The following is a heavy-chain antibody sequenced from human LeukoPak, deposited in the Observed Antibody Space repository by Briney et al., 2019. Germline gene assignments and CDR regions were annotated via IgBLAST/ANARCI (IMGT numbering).Heavy chain of an antibody. Sequence: GASVKVSCKASGGTFSSYAISWVRQAPGQGLEWMGGIIPIFGTANYAQKFQGRVTITADESTSTAYMELSSLRSEDTAFYYCATNAGGRGNFFNSWGQGTLVTVSS. J-gene: IGHJ4*02. D-gene: IGHD3-16*01. CDR1: GGTFSSYA. CDR3: ATNAGGRGNFFNS. CDR2: IIPIFGTA. V-gene: IGHV1-69*13.